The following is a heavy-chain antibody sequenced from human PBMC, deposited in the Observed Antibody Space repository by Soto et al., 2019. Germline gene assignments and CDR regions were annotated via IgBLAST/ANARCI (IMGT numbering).Heavy chain of an antibody. CDR3: ARGSESFDL. V-gene: IGHV1-18*01. CDR1: GYTFNNYG. Sequence: QVLLMQSGPEVKKPGASVKVSCKASGYTFNNYGISWVRQVPGQGLEWMGWISCYNGNTNYAQKIQGRVTVTRDTSTATAYMELRSLRSDDTPIYYCARGSESFDLWGQGTLVTVSS. CDR2: ISCYNGNT. D-gene: IGHD1-26*01. J-gene: IGHJ4*02.